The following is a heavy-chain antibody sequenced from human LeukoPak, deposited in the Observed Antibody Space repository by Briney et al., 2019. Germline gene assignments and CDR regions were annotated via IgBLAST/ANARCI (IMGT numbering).Heavy chain of an antibody. J-gene: IGHJ3*02. CDR1: GGSISSYY. CDR3: ARSEYYDSSGYYYHGAFDI. Sequence: PSETLFLTCTVSGGSISSYYWSWIRQPPGKGLEWIGYIYYSGSTNYNPSLKSRVTISVDTSKNQFSLKLSSVTAADTAVYYCARSEYYDSSGYYYHGAFDIWGQGTMVTVSS. D-gene: IGHD3-22*01. CDR2: IYYSGST. V-gene: IGHV4-59*01.